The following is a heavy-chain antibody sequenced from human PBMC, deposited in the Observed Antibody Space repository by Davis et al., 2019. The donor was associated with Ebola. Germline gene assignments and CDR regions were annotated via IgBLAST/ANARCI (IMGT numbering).Heavy chain of an antibody. Sequence: SETLSLTCTVSGGSISSSSYYWGWIRQPPGKGLEWIGRIYYSGSTYYNPSLKSRVTISVDTSKNQFSLKLSSVTAADTAVYYCARSQDYGDFYYYYYGMDVWGQGTTVTVSS. CDR2: IYYSGST. J-gene: IGHJ6*02. V-gene: IGHV4-39*01. D-gene: IGHD4-17*01. CDR1: GGSISSSSYY. CDR3: ARSQDYGDFYYYYYGMDV.